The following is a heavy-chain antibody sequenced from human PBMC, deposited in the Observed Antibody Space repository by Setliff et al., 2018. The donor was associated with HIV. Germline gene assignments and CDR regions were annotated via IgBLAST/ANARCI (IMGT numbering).Heavy chain of an antibody. Sequence: SETLSLTCAVYGGSFSGNYWNWIRQPPGKGLEWIGRSTYNPSLRSRVTISVDTSMDQFSLKLNSVTAADTAVYYCAAASSWDPLLDYWGQGTLVTVPQ. CDR1: GGSFSGNY. CDR3: AAASSWDPLLDY. CDR2: ST. V-gene: IGHV4-34*01. J-gene: IGHJ4*02. D-gene: IGHD6-13*01.